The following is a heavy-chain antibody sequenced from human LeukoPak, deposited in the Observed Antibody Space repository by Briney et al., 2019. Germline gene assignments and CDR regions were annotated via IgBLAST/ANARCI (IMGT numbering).Heavy chain of an antibody. Sequence: ASVKVSCKASGYTFTGHYFHWLRQAPGQGLEWMGWIKPDTGATNFAQKFHGRLTMTTNTPITTGYMELRSPKSEDTPMYYCARDHDFAPDYWGQGTLVTVS. CDR1: GYTFTGHY. D-gene: IGHD2-21*02. V-gene: IGHV1-2*02. CDR3: ARDHDFAPDY. CDR2: IKPDTGAT. J-gene: IGHJ4*02.